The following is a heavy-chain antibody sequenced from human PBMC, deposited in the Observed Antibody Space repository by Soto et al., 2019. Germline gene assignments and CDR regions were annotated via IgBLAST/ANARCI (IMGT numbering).Heavy chain of an antibody. CDR3: ARDTASGYSSGWNWFDP. J-gene: IGHJ5*02. D-gene: IGHD6-19*01. Sequence: QVQLVESGGGVVQPGRSLRLSCAASGFTFSSYAMHWVRQAPGKGLEWVAVISYDGSNKYYADSVKGRFTISRDNSKNTLYLQMNSLRAEDTAVYYCARDTASGYSSGWNWFDPWGQGTLVTVSS. V-gene: IGHV3-30-3*01. CDR2: ISYDGSNK. CDR1: GFTFSSYA.